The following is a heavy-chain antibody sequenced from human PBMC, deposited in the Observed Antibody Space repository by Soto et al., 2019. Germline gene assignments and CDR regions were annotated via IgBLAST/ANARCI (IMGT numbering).Heavy chain of an antibody. J-gene: IGHJ4*02. CDR1: GGTFSSYA. V-gene: IGHV1-69*06. D-gene: IGHD2-2*01. CDR2: IIPIFGTA. Sequence: SVKVSCKASGGTFSSYAISWVRQAPGQGLEWMGGIIPIFGTANYAQKFQGRVTITADKSTSTAYMELSSLRSEDTAVYYCARAAGVDPYCSSTSCYWKFDYWGQGTLVTVSS. CDR3: ARAAGVDPYCSSTSCYWKFDY.